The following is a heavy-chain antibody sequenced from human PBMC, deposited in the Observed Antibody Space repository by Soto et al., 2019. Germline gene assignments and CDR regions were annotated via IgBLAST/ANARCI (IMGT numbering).Heavy chain of an antibody. CDR2: ISGSGGST. J-gene: IGHJ2*01. CDR3: AKDQSDLHWYFDL. Sequence: EVQLLESGGGLVQPGGSLRLSCAASGFTFSSYAMSWVRQAPGKGLEWVSAISGSGGSTYYADSVKGRFTISRDNSKNTLYLQMSRLRAEDTAGYYCAKDQSDLHWYFDLWGRGPLVTVSS. V-gene: IGHV3-23*01. CDR1: GFTFSSYA.